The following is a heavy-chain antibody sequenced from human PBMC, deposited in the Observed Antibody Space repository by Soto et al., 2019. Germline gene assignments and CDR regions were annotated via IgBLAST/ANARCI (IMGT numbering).Heavy chain of an antibody. Sequence: GGSLRLSCAASGFTFSSYWMSWVRQAPGKGLEWVANIKQDGSEKYYADSVKGRFTISRDNSKNTLYLQMNSLRAEDTAVYYCARAQYSYGYIDYWGQGTLVTVSS. CDR1: GFTFSSYW. V-gene: IGHV3-7*01. CDR3: ARAQYSYGYIDY. D-gene: IGHD5-18*01. J-gene: IGHJ4*02. CDR2: IKQDGSEK.